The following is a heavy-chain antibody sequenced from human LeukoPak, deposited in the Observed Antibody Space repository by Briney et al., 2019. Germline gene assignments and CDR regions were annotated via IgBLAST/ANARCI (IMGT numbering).Heavy chain of an antibody. CDR1: GGSISSYY. J-gene: IGHJ5*02. CDR2: IYHSGST. V-gene: IGHV4-59*12. CDR3: ARTRKGCSSTSCPNWFDP. D-gene: IGHD2-2*01. Sequence: SETLSLTCTVSGGSISSYYWSWIRQPPGKGLEWIGYIYHSGSTYYNPSLKSRVTISVDRSKNQFSLKLSSVTAADTAVYYCARTRKGCSSTSCPNWFDPWGQGTLVTVSS.